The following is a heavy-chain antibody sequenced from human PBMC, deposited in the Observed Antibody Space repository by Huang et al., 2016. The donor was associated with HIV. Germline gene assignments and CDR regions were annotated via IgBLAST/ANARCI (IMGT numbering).Heavy chain of an antibody. D-gene: IGHD6-25*01. CDR1: GYTFTSYN. CDR2: ISSTTGTQ. Sequence: QVQLVQSGSEFKKPGASVRISCRASGYTFTSYNINWVRQAPGQGLEWMGWISSTTGTQTEAHAFTGRFVFSLNTAVATAFLQITRWRAYDTAVYFCARRGGGSASQTPLVWFDPWGQGTLVTVSS. J-gene: IGHJ5*02. V-gene: IGHV7-4-1*02. CDR3: ARRGGGSASQTPLVWFDP.